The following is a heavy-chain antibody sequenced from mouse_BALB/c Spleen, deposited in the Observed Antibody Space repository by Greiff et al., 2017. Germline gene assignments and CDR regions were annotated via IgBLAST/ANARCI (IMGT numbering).Heavy chain of an antibody. CDR3: ARGDYYGSSYYYAMDY. J-gene: IGHJ4*01. Sequence: VQLQQSGAELAKPGASVKMSCKASGYTFTSYWMHWVKQRPGQGLEWIGYINPSTGYTEYNQKFKDKATLTADKSSSTAYMQLSSLTSEDSAVYYCARGDYYGSSYYYAMDYWGQGTSVTVSS. CDR2: INPSTGYT. CDR1: GYTFTSYW. V-gene: IGHV1-7*01. D-gene: IGHD1-1*01.